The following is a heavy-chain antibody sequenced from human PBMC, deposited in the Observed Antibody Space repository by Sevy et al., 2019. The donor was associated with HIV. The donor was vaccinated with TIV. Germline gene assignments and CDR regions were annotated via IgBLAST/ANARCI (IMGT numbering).Heavy chain of an antibody. V-gene: IGHV3-23*01. J-gene: IGHJ4*02. D-gene: IGHD6-19*01. CDR1: GFTFSSYA. Sequence: GGSLRLSCAASGFTFSSYAMSWVRQAPGKGLEWVATNSGSGDKTFYADSVKGRFTISRVNFKKTLNLQMNSLRAEDTAVYYSEKARYINGWDVLDYWGQGTLVTVSS. CDR3: EKARYINGWDVLDY. CDR2: NSGSGDKT.